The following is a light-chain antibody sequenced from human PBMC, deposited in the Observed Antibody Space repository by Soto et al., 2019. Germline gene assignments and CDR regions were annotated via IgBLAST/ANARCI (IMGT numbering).Light chain of an antibody. V-gene: IGKV3-20*01. Sequence: EIVLTQSPGTLSLSPGERATLSCRASRSVSSSYLAWYQQKPGQAPRLLIYGASSRATGIPDRFSGSGSGTDFTLTISRLEPEDFAVYYCQQYGSSRTWTFGQGTKV. CDR2: GAS. J-gene: IGKJ1*01. CDR3: QQYGSSRTWT. CDR1: RSVSSSY.